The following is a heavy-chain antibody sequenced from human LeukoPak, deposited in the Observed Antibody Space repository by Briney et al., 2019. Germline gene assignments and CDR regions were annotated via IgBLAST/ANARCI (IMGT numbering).Heavy chain of an antibody. CDR2: INHSGST. CDR3: ARGEGGTGTTTYYDFWSGYPYYGMDV. CDR1: GGSFSGYY. V-gene: IGHV4-34*01. D-gene: IGHD3-3*01. J-gene: IGHJ6*02. Sequence: SETLSLTCAVYGGSFSGYYWSWIRQPPGKGLEWIGEINHSGSTNYNPSLKSRVTISVDTSKNQFSLKLSSVTAADTAVYYCARGEGGTGTTTYYDFWSGYPYYGMDVWGQGTTVTVSS.